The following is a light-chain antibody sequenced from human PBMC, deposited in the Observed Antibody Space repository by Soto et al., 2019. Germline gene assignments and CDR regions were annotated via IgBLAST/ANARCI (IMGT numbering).Light chain of an antibody. CDR1: QSIRNW. V-gene: IGKV1-5*01. CDR2: DAS. CDR3: QQYNYFWA. Sequence: DIQMTQSPSTLSASVGDRVTITCRASQSIRNWLAWYQQKPGKAPKLLIYDASNLESGVPSRFSGGGSGTEFSLTISSLQPDDVATYYCQQYNYFWAFGQGTRVEIK. J-gene: IGKJ1*01.